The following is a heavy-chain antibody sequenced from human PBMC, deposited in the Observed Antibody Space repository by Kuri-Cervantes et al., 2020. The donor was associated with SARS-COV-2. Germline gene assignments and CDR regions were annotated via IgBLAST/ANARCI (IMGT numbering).Heavy chain of an antibody. Sequence: ASVKVSCKASGYTFTGYYMHWVRQAPGQGLEWMGWINPNSGGTNYARKFQGRVTMTRDTSISTAYMELSRLRSDDTAVYYCARVSYYDSSRDYWGQGTLVTVSS. J-gene: IGHJ4*02. CDR1: GYTFTGYY. CDR2: INPNSGGT. D-gene: IGHD3-22*01. CDR3: ARVSYYDSSRDY. V-gene: IGHV1-2*02.